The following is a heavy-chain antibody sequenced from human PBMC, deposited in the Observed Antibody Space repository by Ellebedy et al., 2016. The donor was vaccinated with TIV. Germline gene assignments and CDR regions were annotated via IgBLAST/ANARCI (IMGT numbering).Heavy chain of an antibody. CDR1: GFTFSSYA. CDR2: ISYSGGNT. V-gene: IGHV3-23*01. Sequence: PGGSLRLSCVASGFTFSSYAMSWVRQAPGKGLEWVPTISYSGGNTYCAGSVKGRFTISRDNSKNTLFLQMNSLRAEDTAVYYCAKDLYGDYLMDVWGKGTTVTVSS. D-gene: IGHD4-17*01. CDR3: AKDLYGDYLMDV. J-gene: IGHJ6*03.